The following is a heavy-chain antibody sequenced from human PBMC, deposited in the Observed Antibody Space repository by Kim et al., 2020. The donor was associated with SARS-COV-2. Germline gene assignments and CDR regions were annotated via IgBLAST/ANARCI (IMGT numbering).Heavy chain of an antibody. V-gene: IGHV3-43*01. Sequence: SLRGQFTISRDNSESSLYLQLNSLRSEDTAVYYCAKSAGSGSHYRPSHIDSWGQGTLVTVSS. CDR3: AKSAGSGSHYRPSHIDS. D-gene: IGHD3-10*01. J-gene: IGHJ4*02.